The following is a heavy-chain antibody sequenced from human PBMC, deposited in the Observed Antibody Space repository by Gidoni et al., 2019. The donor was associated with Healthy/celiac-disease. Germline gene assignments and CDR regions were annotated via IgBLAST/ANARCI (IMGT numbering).Heavy chain of an antibody. V-gene: IGHV1-69*01. D-gene: IGHD6-19*01. Sequence: QVQLVQSGAAVKQPGSSVTVSCKASGGTFRNYAISWVRQAPGQGLEWMGGIIPIFGTTTYAQKFQGRVTITADESTTTAYMELSSLTSEDTAVYYCARELYSSGWYPFDYWGQGTLVTVSS. CDR3: ARELYSSGWYPFDY. CDR2: IIPIFGTT. J-gene: IGHJ4*02. CDR1: GGTFRNYA.